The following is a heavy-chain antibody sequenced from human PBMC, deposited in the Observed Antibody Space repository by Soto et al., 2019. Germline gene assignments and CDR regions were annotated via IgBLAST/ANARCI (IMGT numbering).Heavy chain of an antibody. Sequence: GESLKISCKGSGYTFTIYWSNWVRQMPGKGLEWMGRIDPTDSYTNYNPSFQGHVTISADKSLSTAYLQWDSLRASDTATYYCARGGPQVVHNWVDPWGQGTLVTVS. D-gene: IGHD2-15*01. CDR3: ARGGPQVVHNWVDP. V-gene: IGHV5-10-1*01. J-gene: IGHJ5*02. CDR2: IDPTDSYT. CDR1: GYTFTIYW.